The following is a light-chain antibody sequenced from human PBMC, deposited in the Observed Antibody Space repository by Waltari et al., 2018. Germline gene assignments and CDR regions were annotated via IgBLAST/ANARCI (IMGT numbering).Light chain of an antibody. J-gene: IGKJ1*01. CDR3: QQYNNWVT. Sequence: EIVMTQSPATLSVSPGERATLSCRASQSVNSNLAWYQQKPRQAPRLLIDDTSTRATGIPARFSGSGSGTEFTLTISSLQSEDFAVYYCQQYNNWVTFGQGTKVEVK. CDR2: DTS. V-gene: IGKV3-15*01. CDR1: QSVNSN.